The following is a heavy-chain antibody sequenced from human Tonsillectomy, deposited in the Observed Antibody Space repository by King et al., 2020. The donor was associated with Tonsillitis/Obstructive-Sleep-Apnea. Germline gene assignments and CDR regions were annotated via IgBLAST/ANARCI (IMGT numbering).Heavy chain of an antibody. V-gene: IGHV4-39*07. Sequence: MQLQESGPGLVKPSETLSLTCTVSGGSISSSSYYWGWIRQPPGKGLEWIGSIYYSGNTYYNPSLKSRVTISVDTSKNQFSLKVRSVTAADTAMYYCARDGLIALAEGDYWGQGTLVTVSS. CDR2: IYYSGNT. CDR3: ARDGLIALAEGDY. D-gene: IGHD6-19*01. J-gene: IGHJ4*02. CDR1: GGSISSSSYY.